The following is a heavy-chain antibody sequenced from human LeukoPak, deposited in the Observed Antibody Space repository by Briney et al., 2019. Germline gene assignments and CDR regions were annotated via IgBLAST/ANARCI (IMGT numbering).Heavy chain of an antibody. CDR3: ARDYLRGGDCGNWFDP. Sequence: GRSLRLSCAASGFTFSSYAMHWVRQAPGKGLEWVAVISYDGSNKYYADSVKGRFTISRDNSKNTLYLQMNSLRAEDTAVYYCARDYLRGGDCGNWFDPWGQGTLVTVSS. J-gene: IGHJ5*02. CDR2: ISYDGSNK. CDR1: GFTFSSYA. V-gene: IGHV3-30*04. D-gene: IGHD2-21*02.